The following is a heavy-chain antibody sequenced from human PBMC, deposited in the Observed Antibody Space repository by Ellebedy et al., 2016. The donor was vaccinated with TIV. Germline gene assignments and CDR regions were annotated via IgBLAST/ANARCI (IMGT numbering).Heavy chain of an antibody. V-gene: IGHV3-15*01. D-gene: IGHD2-8*01. CDR1: GFTLSNAW. Sequence: GGSLRLSCAASGFTLSNAWMSWVRQAPGRGLEWVGRIKNKADGGTTDDAAPVRGRVTISRDDSKNTLYLQMSSLKTEDTAVYYCATLSPRYCINTVCSDYWYFNLWGRGTLVTVSS. CDR3: ATLSPRYCINTVCSDYWYFNL. J-gene: IGHJ2*01. CDR2: IKNKADGGTT.